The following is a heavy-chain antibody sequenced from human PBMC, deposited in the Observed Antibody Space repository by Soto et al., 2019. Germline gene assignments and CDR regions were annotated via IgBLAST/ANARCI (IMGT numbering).Heavy chain of an antibody. CDR2: ISSSDINI. CDR3: ARESGDYVPRNDY. V-gene: IGHV3-48*01. CDR1: GFTFSSYS. Sequence: EVQLVESGGGLIQPGGSLRLSCAASGFTFSSYSMNWVRQAPGKGLEWISYISSSDINIYYADSVKGRFTISRDIAKNSLYLQMNSLRAEDTAVYYCARESGDYVPRNDYWGQGTLVTVSS. D-gene: IGHD4-17*01. J-gene: IGHJ4*02.